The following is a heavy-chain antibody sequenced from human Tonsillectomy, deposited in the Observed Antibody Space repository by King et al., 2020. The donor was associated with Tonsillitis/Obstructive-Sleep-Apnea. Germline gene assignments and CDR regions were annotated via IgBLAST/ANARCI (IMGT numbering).Heavy chain of an antibody. D-gene: IGHD2-21*02. CDR2: ISGSGSST. Sequence: VQLVESGGGLVQPGGSLRLSCAASGFTFSNYAMSWVRQAPGKGLEWVSGISGSGSSTYYADSVKGRFTISRDNSKNKLYLQMNSLRAEDTAVYYCARMLGVVVVTAVMAFDYWGQGNLVTVSS. CDR3: ARMLGVVVVTAVMAFDY. CDR1: GFTFSNYA. J-gene: IGHJ4*02. V-gene: IGHV3-23*04.